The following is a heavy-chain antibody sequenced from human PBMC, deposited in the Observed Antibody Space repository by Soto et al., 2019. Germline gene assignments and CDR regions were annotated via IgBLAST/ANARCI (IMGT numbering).Heavy chain of an antibody. CDR3: ARSGYSSSWYDWFDP. Sequence: GGSLRLSCAASGFTFSSYSMNWVRQAPGKGLEWVSYISSSSSTIYYADSVKGRFTISRDNAKNSLYLQMNSLRAEDTAVYYCARSGYSSSWYDWFDPWGQGTLVTVSS. CDR2: ISSSSSTI. CDR1: GFTFSSYS. J-gene: IGHJ5*02. V-gene: IGHV3-48*01. D-gene: IGHD6-13*01.